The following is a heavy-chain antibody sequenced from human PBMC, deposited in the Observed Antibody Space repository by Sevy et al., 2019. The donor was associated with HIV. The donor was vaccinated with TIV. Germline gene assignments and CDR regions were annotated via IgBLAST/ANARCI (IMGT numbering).Heavy chain of an antibody. V-gene: IGHV3-7*01. D-gene: IGHD2-15*01. CDR3: AGGGFLSRY. CDR2: INQAGSDK. J-gene: IGHJ4*02. CDR1: GFTFSGSW. Sequence: GGSLRLSCAASGFTFSGSWMTWVRQGPGKGLEWVANINQAGSDKYYVDSVRGRFTISRDNAKNSLYLQMNSLRVEDTALYYCAGGGFLSRYWGQGSLVTVSS.